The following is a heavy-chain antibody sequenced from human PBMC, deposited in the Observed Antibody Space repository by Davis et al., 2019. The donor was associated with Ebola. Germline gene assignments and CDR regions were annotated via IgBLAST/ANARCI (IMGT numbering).Heavy chain of an antibody. J-gene: IGHJ6*02. CDR2: ISSSGSTI. V-gene: IGHV3-48*03. D-gene: IGHD2-21*01. Sequence: PGGSLRLSCAASGFTFSSYEMNWVRQAPGKGLEWVSYISSSGSTIYYADSVKGRFTISRDNAKNSLYLQMNSLRAEDTAVYYCARGGGDASSLYYYYYGMDVWGQGTTVTVSS. CDR3: ARGGGDASSLYYYYYGMDV. CDR1: GFTFSSYE.